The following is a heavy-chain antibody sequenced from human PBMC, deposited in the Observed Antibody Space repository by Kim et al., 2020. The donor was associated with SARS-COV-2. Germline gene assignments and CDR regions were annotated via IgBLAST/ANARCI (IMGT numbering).Heavy chain of an antibody. V-gene: IGHV1-46*01. CDR3: ARDGLGSRITMIVEAPWFDP. CDR2: INPSGGST. J-gene: IGHJ5*02. CDR1: GYTFTSYY. D-gene: IGHD3-22*01. Sequence: ASVKVSCKASGYTFTSYYMHWVRQAPGQGLEWMGIINPSGGSTSYAQKFQGRVTMTRDTSTSTVYMELSSLRSEDTAVYYCARDGLGSRITMIVEAPWFDPWGQGTLVTVSS.